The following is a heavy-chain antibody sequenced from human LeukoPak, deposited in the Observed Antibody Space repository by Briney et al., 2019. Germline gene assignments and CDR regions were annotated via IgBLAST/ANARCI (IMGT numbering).Heavy chain of an antibody. D-gene: IGHD1-26*01. CDR1: GFTFTDYY. V-gene: IGHV1-2*06. J-gene: IGHJ4*02. CDR3: ARIYGWTTSGTYELTDY. Sequence: ASVKVSCKASGFTFTDYYIHRVRQAPGQGLEWMGRINLNSGATNCAQKFQDKVTMTRDTSITTAYMELRGLTSDDTAIYYCARIYGWTTSGTYELTDYWGQGTLITVSS. CDR2: INLNSGAT.